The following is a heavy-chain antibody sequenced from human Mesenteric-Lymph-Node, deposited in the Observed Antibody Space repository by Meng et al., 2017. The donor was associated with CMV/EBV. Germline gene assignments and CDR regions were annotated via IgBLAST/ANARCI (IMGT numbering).Heavy chain of an antibody. D-gene: IGHD2-2*01. CDR2: MNPNSGNT. J-gene: IGHJ4*02. CDR1: GYTFTSYD. CDR3: ARSNIVVVSLDY. Sequence: CKASGYTFTSYDINWVRQATGQGLEWMGWMNPNSGNTGYAQKFQGRVTITRNTSISTAYMELSSLRSEDTAVYYCARSNIVVVSLDYWGQGTLVTVSS. V-gene: IGHV1-8*03.